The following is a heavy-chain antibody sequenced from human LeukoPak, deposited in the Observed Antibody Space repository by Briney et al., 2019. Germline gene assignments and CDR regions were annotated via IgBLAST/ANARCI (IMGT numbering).Heavy chain of an antibody. CDR1: GFSFTSYD. CDR3: ARLYYYATSGYDALDI. CDR2: IHSNTGKT. V-gene: IGHV1-8*01. D-gene: IGHD3-22*01. J-gene: IGHJ3*02. Sequence: ASVKASCKTSGFSFTSYDINWVRQAPGQGLEWMGGIHSNTGKTAYAQTFLGRVTITRNTSITTTYMELSSLTSEDTAVYYCARLYYYATSGYDALDIWGLGTLVTVSS.